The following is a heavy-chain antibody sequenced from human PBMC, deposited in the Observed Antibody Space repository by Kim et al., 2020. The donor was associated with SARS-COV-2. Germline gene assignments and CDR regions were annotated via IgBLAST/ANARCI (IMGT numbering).Heavy chain of an antibody. CDR2: GDTT. J-gene: IGHJ4*02. CDR3: ANPRQPDY. Sequence: GDTTTYADSVKGRFTVSRDNSKNTLYLQMSSLRAEDTAIYYCANPRQPDYWGQGTLVTVSS. D-gene: IGHD6-13*01. V-gene: IGHV3-23*01.